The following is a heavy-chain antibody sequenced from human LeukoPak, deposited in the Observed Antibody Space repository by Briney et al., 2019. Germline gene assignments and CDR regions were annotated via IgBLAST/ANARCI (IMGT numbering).Heavy chain of an antibody. CDR3: AREHSSSWYSYYYYYMDV. J-gene: IGHJ6*03. V-gene: IGHV3-7*01. Sequence: PGGSLRLSCAASGFTFSSYWMSWVRQAPGKGLEWVANKKQDGSEKYYVDSVKGRFTISRDNAKDSLYLQMNSLRAEDTAVYYCAREHSSSWYSYYYYYMDVWGKGTTVTVSS. CDR1: GFTFSSYW. CDR2: KKQDGSEK. D-gene: IGHD6-13*01.